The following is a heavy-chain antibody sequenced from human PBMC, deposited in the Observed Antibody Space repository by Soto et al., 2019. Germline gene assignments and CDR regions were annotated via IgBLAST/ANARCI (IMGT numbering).Heavy chain of an antibody. Sequence: SQTLSLTCAISGDSVSSNSVGWHWIRQSPSRGLEWLGRTYYTSKWYNDYALSVKSRMTINPDTSKNQFSLQLNSVTPEDTAVYYCARRSSWSFDYWGQGTLVTVSS. CDR2: TYYTSKWYN. V-gene: IGHV6-1*01. J-gene: IGHJ4*02. D-gene: IGHD6-13*01. CDR1: GDSVSSNSVG. CDR3: ARRSSWSFDY.